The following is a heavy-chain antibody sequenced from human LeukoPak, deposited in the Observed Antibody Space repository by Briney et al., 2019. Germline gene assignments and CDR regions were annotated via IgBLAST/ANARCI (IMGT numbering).Heavy chain of an antibody. CDR3: ARARDLAVADAFDDY. CDR1: GFTFSKYG. V-gene: IGHV3-30*02. D-gene: IGHD6-19*01. J-gene: IGHJ4*02. Sequence: GGSLRLSCAASGFTFSKYGIHWVRQAPGKGLEWVAFIRNDGSDKYYGDSVRGRFTISRGNSKNTVYLQMNSLRAEDTAVYYCARARDLAVADAFDDYWGQGTLVTVSS. CDR2: IRNDGSDK.